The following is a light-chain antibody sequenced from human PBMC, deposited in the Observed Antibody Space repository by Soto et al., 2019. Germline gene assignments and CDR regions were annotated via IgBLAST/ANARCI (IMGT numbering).Light chain of an antibody. CDR1: QTVSSSF. V-gene: IGKV3-20*01. J-gene: IGKJ5*01. Sequence: EIVLTQSPGTLSLSPGERATLSGRASQTVSSSFLAWYQQKPGQAPRLFIYGASSRATGIPDRFSGGGSGTEFTLTISSLQSEDFVVYYCQQYNSWPPITFGQGTRLEIK. CDR3: QQYNSWPPIT. CDR2: GAS.